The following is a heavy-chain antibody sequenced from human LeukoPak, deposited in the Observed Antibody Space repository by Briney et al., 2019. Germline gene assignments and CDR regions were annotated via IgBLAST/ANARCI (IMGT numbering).Heavy chain of an antibody. Sequence: GASVKVSCKASGYTFTSYGISWVRQAPGQGLEWMGGISAYNGNTNYAQKLQGRVTMTTDTSTSTAYMELRSLRSDDTAVYYCARAKDSYGYSGFDYWGQGTLVTVSS. J-gene: IGHJ4*02. CDR3: ARAKDSYGYSGFDY. D-gene: IGHD5-18*01. CDR1: GYTFTSYG. CDR2: ISAYNGNT. V-gene: IGHV1-18*01.